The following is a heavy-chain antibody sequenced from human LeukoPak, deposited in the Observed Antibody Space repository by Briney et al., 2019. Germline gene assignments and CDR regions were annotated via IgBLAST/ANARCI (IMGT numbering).Heavy chain of an antibody. J-gene: IGHJ6*03. D-gene: IGHD4-23*01. CDR3: ARDGDTVLTRGYYYYMDV. Sequence: GGSLRVSCAASGFTFSSYTMNWVRQAPGKGPEWVSSITSSSSYIYYADSVKGRFTMSRDNARNSLYLQMNSLRAEDTALYYCARDGDTVLTRGYYYYMDVWGKGTTVTVSS. CDR2: ITSSSSYI. CDR1: GFTFSSYT. V-gene: IGHV3-21*01.